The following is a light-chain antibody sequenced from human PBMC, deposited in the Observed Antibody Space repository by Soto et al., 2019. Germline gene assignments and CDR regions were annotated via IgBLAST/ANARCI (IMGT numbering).Light chain of an antibody. CDR2: DAS. Sequence: DILMTQSPSTLSASVGDRVTITCRASQSTSSWLAWYQQKPGKAPKLLIYDASSLESGVPSRFSGSTSGTEFTLTISSLQPDDFATYYCQQYNSYSWTFGQGTKV. CDR3: QQYNSYSWT. J-gene: IGKJ1*01. V-gene: IGKV1-5*01. CDR1: QSTSSW.